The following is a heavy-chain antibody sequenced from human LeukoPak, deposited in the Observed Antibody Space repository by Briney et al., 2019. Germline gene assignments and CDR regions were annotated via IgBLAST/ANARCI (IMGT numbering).Heavy chain of an antibody. CDR3: ARDAPNMAAAGQEFDY. V-gene: IGHV4-39*07. CDR2: IYYSGST. D-gene: IGHD6-13*01. J-gene: IGHJ4*02. Sequence: SETLSLTCTVSGGSISSDSYNWGWIRQPPGKGLEWIGSIYYSGSTYYNPSLKSRVTISVDTSKNQFSLKLSSVTAADTAVYYCARDAPNMAAAGQEFDYWGQGTLVTVSS. CDR1: GGSISSDSYN.